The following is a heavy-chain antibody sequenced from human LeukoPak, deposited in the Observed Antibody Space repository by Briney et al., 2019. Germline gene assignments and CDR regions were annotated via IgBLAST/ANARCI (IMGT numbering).Heavy chain of an antibody. CDR3: VSQQVAPP. D-gene: IGHD5-12*01. CDR2: IKEDGSIE. J-gene: IGHJ5*02. V-gene: IGHV3-7*01. CDR1: GFTFSHYW. Sequence: PGGSLRLSCVASGFTFSHYWMSWVRQAPGKGLEWVANIKEDGSIEDYVDSVKGRFTASRDNAKNSLYLEMNSLRVEDTAVYYCVSQQVAPPWGQGTLVIVSS.